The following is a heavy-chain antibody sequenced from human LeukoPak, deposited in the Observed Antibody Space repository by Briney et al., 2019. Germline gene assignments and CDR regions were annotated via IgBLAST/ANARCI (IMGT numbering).Heavy chain of an antibody. Sequence: GGALRLSCAASGFTFISYWMHWVRQAPGKGLVWVSRINRDGSSTSYADSVKGRFTISRDNDKNTLYLQMNSLRAEDTAVYYCARGKLPGDWGQGTLVTVSS. CDR3: ARGKLPGD. V-gene: IGHV3-74*01. CDR1: GFTFISYW. CDR2: INRDGSST. D-gene: IGHD2-15*01. J-gene: IGHJ4*02.